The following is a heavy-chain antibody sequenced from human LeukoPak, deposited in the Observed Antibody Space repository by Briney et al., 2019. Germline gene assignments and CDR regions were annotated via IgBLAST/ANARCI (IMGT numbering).Heavy chain of an antibody. D-gene: IGHD3-10*01. CDR1: GGSISSGSYH. Sequence: TTSQTLSLTCTVSGGSISSGSYHWSWIRQPAGKGLEWIGRIYTSGSTNYNPSLKSRVTISVDTSKNQFSLKLSSVTAADTAVYYCARGLEGYYGPVYGMDVWGQGTTVTVSS. CDR2: IYTSGST. J-gene: IGHJ6*02. V-gene: IGHV4-61*02. CDR3: ARGLEGYYGPVYGMDV.